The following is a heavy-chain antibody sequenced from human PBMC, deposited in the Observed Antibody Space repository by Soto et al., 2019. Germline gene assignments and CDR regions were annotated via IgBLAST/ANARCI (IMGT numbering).Heavy chain of an antibody. CDR1: GGSISSSSYY. CDR2: IYYSGST. J-gene: IGHJ6*02. D-gene: IGHD3-3*01. Sequence: SETLSLTCTVSGGSISSSSYYWGWIRQPPGKGLEWIGSIYYSGSTYYNPSLKSRVTISVDTSKNQFSLKLSSVTTADTAVYYCARDPPSGEYYDFWSGYYYYCMDVWGQGTTVTVSS. CDR3: ARDPPSGEYYDFWSGYYYYCMDV. V-gene: IGHV4-39*07.